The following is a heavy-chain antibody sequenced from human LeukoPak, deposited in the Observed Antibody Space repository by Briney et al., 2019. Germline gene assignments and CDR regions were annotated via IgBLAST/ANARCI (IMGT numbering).Heavy chain of an antibody. CDR2: FDPEDGET. CDR1: GYTLTELS. J-gene: IGHJ4*02. Sequence: ASVKVSCKVSGYTLTELSMHWVRQAPGKGLEWMGGFDPEDGETIYAQKFQGRVTMTEDTSTDTAYMELSSLRSEDTAVYYCATAGVRGVIITDFDCWGQGTLVTVSS. D-gene: IGHD3-10*01. CDR3: ATAGVRGVIITDFDC. V-gene: IGHV1-24*01.